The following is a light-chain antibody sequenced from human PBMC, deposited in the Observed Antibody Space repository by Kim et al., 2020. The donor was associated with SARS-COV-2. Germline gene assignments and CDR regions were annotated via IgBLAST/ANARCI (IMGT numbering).Light chain of an antibody. CDR3: QAWDSSTPYV. CDR1: KLGDKY. CDR2: QDS. J-gene: IGLJ1*01. Sequence: SYELTQPPSVSVSPGQTASITCSGDKLGDKYACWYQQKPGQSPVLAIYQDSKRPSGIPERFSGSNSGNTATPTISGTQAMDEADYYCQAWDSSTPYVFGTGTKVTVL. V-gene: IGLV3-1*01.